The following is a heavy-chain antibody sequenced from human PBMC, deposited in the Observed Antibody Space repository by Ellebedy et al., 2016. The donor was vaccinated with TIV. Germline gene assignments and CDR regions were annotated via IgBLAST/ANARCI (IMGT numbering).Heavy chain of an antibody. CDR3: ARLTMVRGVIITLDYGMDV. J-gene: IGHJ6*02. CDR1: GYSFTSYW. Sequence: GESLKISRKGSGYSFTSYWIGWVRQMPGKGLEWMGIIYPGDSDTRYSPSFQDQVTISADKSISTAYLQWSSLKASDTAMYYCARLTMVRGVIITLDYGMDVWGQGTTVTVSS. D-gene: IGHD3-10*01. CDR2: IYPGDSDT. V-gene: IGHV5-51*01.